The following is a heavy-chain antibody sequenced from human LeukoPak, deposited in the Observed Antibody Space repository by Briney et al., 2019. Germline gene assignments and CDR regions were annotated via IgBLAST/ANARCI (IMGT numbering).Heavy chain of an antibody. Sequence: ASVKVSCKASGCTFTSYDINWVRQATGQGLEWMGWMNPNSCNTGYAQKFQGRVTMTRNTSISTAYMELSSLRSEDTAVYYCARAGGSSGSLDAFDIWGQGTMVTVSS. V-gene: IGHV1-8*01. D-gene: IGHD6-19*01. CDR3: ARAGGSSGSLDAFDI. J-gene: IGHJ3*02. CDR2: MNPNSCNT. CDR1: GCTFTSYD.